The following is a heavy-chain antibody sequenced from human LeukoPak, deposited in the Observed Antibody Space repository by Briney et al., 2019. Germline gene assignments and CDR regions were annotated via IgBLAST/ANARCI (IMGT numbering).Heavy chain of an antibody. Sequence: ASVKVSCKASGYNFNNHVINWVRQATGQGLEWLGRMNPNSGNAGYAQKLQGRVTMTWDSSTNTAYLQVTALRSDDTAVYYCAKSSGDYFFDYWGQGTLVTVSS. D-gene: IGHD3-22*01. CDR1: GYNFNNHV. J-gene: IGHJ4*02. V-gene: IGHV1-8*01. CDR3: AKSSGDYFFDY. CDR2: MNPNSGNA.